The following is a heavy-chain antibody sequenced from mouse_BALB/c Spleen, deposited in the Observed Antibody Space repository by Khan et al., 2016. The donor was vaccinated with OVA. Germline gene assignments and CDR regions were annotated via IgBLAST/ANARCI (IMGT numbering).Heavy chain of an antibody. CDR2: INTETGEP. J-gene: IGHJ2*01. Sequence: LVESGPELKKPGETVKISCKASGYTFTDYSMHWVKQAPGKGLKRMGWINTETGEPTYADDFKGRFAFSLETSASTAYLQINNLKNEDTATYFCARDRYDYFDYWGQGTTLTVSS. CDR1: GYTFTDYS. D-gene: IGHD2-14*01. CDR3: ARDRYDYFDY. V-gene: IGHV9-2-1*01.